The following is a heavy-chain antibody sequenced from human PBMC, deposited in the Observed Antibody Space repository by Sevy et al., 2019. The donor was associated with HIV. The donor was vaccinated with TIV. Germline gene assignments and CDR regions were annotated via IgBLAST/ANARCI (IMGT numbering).Heavy chain of an antibody. D-gene: IGHD6-13*01. J-gene: IGHJ4*02. V-gene: IGHV3-23*01. Sequence: GGSLRLSCAASDFTFSSYAMGWVRQAPGKGLEWVSAISGSGGTSYYADSVKGRFTLSRDTSKNTLSLQMNSLRADDTAVYYCAKSAGYNSSWYFDYWGQGTLVTVSS. CDR3: AKSAGYNSSWYFDY. CDR2: ISGSGGTS. CDR1: DFTFSSYA.